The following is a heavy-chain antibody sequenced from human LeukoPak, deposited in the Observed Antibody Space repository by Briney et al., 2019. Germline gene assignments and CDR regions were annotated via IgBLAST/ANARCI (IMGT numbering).Heavy chain of an antibody. CDR3: ARGPGYSSSDGAFDI. J-gene: IGHJ3*02. D-gene: IGHD6-13*01. CDR1: GGSISSGGYY. V-gene: IGHV4-31*03. CDR2: IYYSGST. Sequence: PSQTLSLTCTVSGGSISSGGYYWSWIRQHPGKGLEWIGYIYYSGSTYYNPSLKSRVTISVDTSKNQFSLKLSSVTAADTAVYYCARGPGYSSSDGAFDIWGQGTMVTVPS.